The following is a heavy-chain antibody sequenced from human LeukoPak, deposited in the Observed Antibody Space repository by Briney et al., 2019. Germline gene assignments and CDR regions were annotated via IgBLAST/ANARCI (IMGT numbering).Heavy chain of an antibody. J-gene: IGHJ6*02. V-gene: IGHV1-18*01. CDR2: ISAYNGNT. Sequence: ASVKVSCTASGYTFTSYGISWVRQAPGQGLEWMGWISAYNGNTNYAQKLQGRVTMTTDTSTSTAYMELRSLRSDDTAVYYCASPGYSSSPGKYYYYYYGMDVWGQGTTVTVSS. CDR1: GYTFTSYG. D-gene: IGHD6-6*01. CDR3: ASPGYSSSPGKYYYYYYGMDV.